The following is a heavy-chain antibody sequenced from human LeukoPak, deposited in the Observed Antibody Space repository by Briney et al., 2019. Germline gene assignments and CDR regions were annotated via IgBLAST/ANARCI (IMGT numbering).Heavy chain of an antibody. Sequence: SETLSLTCTVSGGSISTYYWSWIRQPPGKGLEWIGYIYYSGSTNYNPSLKSRVTISVDTSKNQFSLKLSSVTAADTAVYYCARHGGNYYDSSGYYYHWFDPWGQGTLVTVSS. J-gene: IGHJ5*02. CDR1: GGSISTYY. CDR3: ARHGGNYYDSSGYYYHWFDP. D-gene: IGHD3-22*01. CDR2: IYYSGST. V-gene: IGHV4-59*08.